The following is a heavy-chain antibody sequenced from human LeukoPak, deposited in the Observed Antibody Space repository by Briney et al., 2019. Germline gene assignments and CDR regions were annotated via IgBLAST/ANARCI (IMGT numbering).Heavy chain of an antibody. CDR2: IYSGGST. CDR3: ARDPSGSYLYAFDI. J-gene: IGHJ3*02. V-gene: IGHV3-53*01. CDR1: GFTVSSNY. Sequence: GGSLRLSCAASGFTVSSNYMSWVRQAPGKGLEWVSVIYSGGSTYYADPVKGRFTISRDNSKNTLYLQMNSLRAEDTAVYYCARDPSGSYLYAFDIWGQGTMVTVSS. D-gene: IGHD1-26*01.